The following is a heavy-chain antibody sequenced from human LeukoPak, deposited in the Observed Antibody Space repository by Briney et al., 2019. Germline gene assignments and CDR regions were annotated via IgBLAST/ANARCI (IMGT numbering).Heavy chain of an antibody. Sequence: SGTLSLTCGVSSGSISNTNWWSWIRQPPGQGLEWIGEISLSGLTYYNPSLKSRVTVSLDKSKNHLSLNLTSVTAADTAVYYCSRENGAFSPFGYWGQGTLVTVPS. D-gene: IGHD3-3*01. CDR3: SRENGAFSPFGY. J-gene: IGHJ4*02. V-gene: IGHV4-4*02. CDR2: ISLSGLT. CDR1: SGSISNTNW.